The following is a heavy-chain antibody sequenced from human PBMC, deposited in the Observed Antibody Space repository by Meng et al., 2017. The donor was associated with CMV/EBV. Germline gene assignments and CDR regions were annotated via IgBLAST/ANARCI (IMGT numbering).Heavy chain of an antibody. D-gene: IGHD3-22*01. CDR1: GFTFSSYA. J-gene: IGHJ4*02. CDR3: AKDYGSSGLGAYYFDY. Sequence: GGSLRLSCAASGFTFSSYAMSWVRQAPGKGLEWVSAISGSGGSTYYADSVKGRFTISRDNSKNTLYLQMNSLRAEDTAVYYCAKDYGSSGLGAYYFDYWGQGTLVTVSS. CDR2: ISGSGGST. V-gene: IGHV3-23*01.